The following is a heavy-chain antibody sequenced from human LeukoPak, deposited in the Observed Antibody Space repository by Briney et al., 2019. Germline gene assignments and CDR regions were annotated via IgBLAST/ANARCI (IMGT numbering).Heavy chain of an antibody. CDR3: ARTFLVYCSSTSCYGHAFDI. CDR1: GGTFSSYA. V-gene: IGHV1-69*05. CDR2: IIPIFGTA. J-gene: IGHJ3*02. D-gene: IGHD2-2*01. Sequence: GASVKVSCKASGGTFSSYAISWVRQAPGQGLEWMGGIIPIFGTANYAQKFQGRVTITTDESTSTAYMELSSLRSEDTAVYYCARTFLVYCSSTSCYGHAFDIWGQGTMVTVSS.